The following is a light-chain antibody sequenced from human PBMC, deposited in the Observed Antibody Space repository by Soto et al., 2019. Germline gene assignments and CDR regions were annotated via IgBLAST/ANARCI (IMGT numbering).Light chain of an antibody. V-gene: IGKV3-11*01. Sequence: EIVLTQSPATLSLSPGERATLSGRASQSVSSYLAWYQQKPGQAPRLLIYDASNRATGIPARFSGSGSGTDFTLTISSLEPEAFAVYYCQQRSNWPRGTFGQGTKVEIK. CDR3: QQRSNWPRGT. CDR1: QSVSSY. J-gene: IGKJ1*01. CDR2: DAS.